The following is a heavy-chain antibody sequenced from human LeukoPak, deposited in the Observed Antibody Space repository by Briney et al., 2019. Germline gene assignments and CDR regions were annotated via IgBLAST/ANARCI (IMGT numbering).Heavy chain of an antibody. CDR1: GFTFSSYW. Sequence: GGSLRLSCAASGFTFSSYWMSWVRQAPGKGLEWVANIKQDGSEKYYVDSVKGRFTISRDNAKNSLYLQMNSLRAEDTAVYYCAREGLRFLEWLSLLGDLDYWGQGTLVTVSS. CDR3: AREGLRFLEWLSLLGDLDY. CDR2: IKQDGSEK. J-gene: IGHJ4*02. D-gene: IGHD3-3*01. V-gene: IGHV3-7*01.